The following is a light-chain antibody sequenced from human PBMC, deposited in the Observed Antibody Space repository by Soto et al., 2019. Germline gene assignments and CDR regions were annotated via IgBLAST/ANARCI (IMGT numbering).Light chain of an antibody. CDR3: CSSAGGFTWV. J-gene: IGLJ3*02. Sequence: QSALTQPRSVSGCPGQSVTISCTGTSSDVVSWYQQHPGKAPKLIIYYVSQRPSGVPDRFSGSKSGNTASLTISGLQAEDEADYYCCSSAGGFTWVFGGGTKLTVL. CDR1: SSDV. CDR2: YVS. V-gene: IGLV2-11*01.